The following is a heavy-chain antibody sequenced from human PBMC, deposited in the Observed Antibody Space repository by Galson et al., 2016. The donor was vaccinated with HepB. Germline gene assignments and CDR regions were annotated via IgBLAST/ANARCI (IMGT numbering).Heavy chain of an antibody. CDR3: ARDPSYRGGYYRGLDY. CDR1: GFIFNRYW. J-gene: IGHJ4*02. D-gene: IGHD1-26*01. CDR2: IKQDGSEK. V-gene: IGHV3-7*03. Sequence: SLRLSCAASGFIFNRYWMSWVRQAPGKGLEWVANIKQDGSEKFYVDSLKGRFTISRDNAKNSLYLQMNSLRAEDTAVEYCARDPSYRGGYYRGLDYWGQGTLVTVSS.